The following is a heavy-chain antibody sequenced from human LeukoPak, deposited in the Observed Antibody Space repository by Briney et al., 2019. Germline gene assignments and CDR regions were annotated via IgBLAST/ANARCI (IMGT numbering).Heavy chain of an antibody. D-gene: IGHD5-18*01. CDR1: GFTSRNYA. J-gene: IGHJ6*03. CDR3: ATGPDSEFYYYYYMDV. CDR2: ISGSAGNT. Sequence: PGGPLRLSCVVSGFTSRNYAITWVRQAPGKGLEWVSAISGSAGNTYFADSVEGRFTISRDNSINTVYLQMNSLRVEDTALYYCATGPDSEFYYYYYMDVWGKGATVTVSS. V-gene: IGHV3-23*01.